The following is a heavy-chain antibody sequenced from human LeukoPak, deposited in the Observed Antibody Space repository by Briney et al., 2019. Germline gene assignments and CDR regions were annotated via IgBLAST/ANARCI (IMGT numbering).Heavy chain of an antibody. Sequence: ASVKVSCKASGYTFTSYGISWVRQAPGQGLEWMGWISAYNGNTNYAQKPQGRVTMTTDTSTSTAYMELGSLRSDDTAVYYCARDPSRGVIITTPLGFDPWGQGTLVTVSS. CDR3: ARDPSRGVIITTPLGFDP. CDR2: ISAYNGNT. V-gene: IGHV1-18*01. CDR1: GYTFTSYG. J-gene: IGHJ5*02. D-gene: IGHD3-10*01.